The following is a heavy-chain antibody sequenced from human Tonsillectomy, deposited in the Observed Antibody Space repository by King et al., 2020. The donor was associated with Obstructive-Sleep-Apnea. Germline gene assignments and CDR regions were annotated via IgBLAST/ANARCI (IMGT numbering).Heavy chain of an antibody. CDR2: ISTTGSTI. J-gene: IGHJ4*02. V-gene: IGHV3-48*04. Sequence: VQLVESGGGLVQPGGSLRLSCAAYGFAFSSYTMTWVRQDPGKGLEWVSYISTTGSTIYYADSVKGRFTISRDNAKNSLYLQMNSLRAEDTAVYFCAREGVAVASFDYWGQGTLVTVSS. CDR1: GFAFSSYT. D-gene: IGHD6-19*01. CDR3: AREGVAVASFDY.